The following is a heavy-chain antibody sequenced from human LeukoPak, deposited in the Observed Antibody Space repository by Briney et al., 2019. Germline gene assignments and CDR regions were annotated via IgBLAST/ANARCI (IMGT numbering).Heavy chain of an antibody. V-gene: IGHV3-9*01. D-gene: IGHD3-22*01. CDR1: GFTFDDYA. J-gene: IGHJ5*02. Sequence: GRSLRLSCAASGFTFDDYAMHWVRQAPGKGLEWVSGISWNSGSIGYADSVKGRFTISRDNAKNSLYLQMNSLRAEDTALYYCAKAVYYDSSGYYYDPWGQGTLVTVSS. CDR3: AKAVYYDSSGYYYDP. CDR2: ISWNSGSI.